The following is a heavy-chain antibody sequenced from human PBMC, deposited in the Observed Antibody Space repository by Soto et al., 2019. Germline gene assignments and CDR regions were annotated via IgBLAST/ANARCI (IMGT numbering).Heavy chain of an antibody. CDR3: ATDRTYSSSWHFDY. Sequence: GASVKVSCKVSGYTLTELSMHWVRQAPGKGLEWMGGFDPEDGETIYAQKFQGRVTMTEDTSTDTAYMELSSLRSEDTAVYYCATDRTYSSSWHFDYWGQGTMVTVSS. J-gene: IGHJ4*02. CDR2: FDPEDGET. CDR1: GYTLTELS. D-gene: IGHD6-13*01. V-gene: IGHV1-24*01.